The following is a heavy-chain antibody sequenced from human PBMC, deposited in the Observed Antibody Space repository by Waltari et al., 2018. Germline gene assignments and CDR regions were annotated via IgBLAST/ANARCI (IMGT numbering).Heavy chain of an antibody. CDR2: IIPIFGTA. D-gene: IGHD6-19*01. J-gene: IGHJ4*02. Sequence: QFQLVPSAAEVQTPGSSVTLSCKSSVGPFSSSAITWLPPSPGEGLAWMGGIIPIFGTANDAQKFQGRVTITADESTSTAYMELSSRRSEDTAVYYCARPLYSSGWYPWDYWGQGTLVTVSS. V-gene: IGHV1-69*12. CDR1: VGPFSSSA. CDR3: ARPLYSSGWYPWDY.